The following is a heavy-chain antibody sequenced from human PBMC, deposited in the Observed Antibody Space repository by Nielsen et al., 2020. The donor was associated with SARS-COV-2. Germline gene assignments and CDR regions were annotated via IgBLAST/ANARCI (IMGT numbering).Heavy chain of an antibody. CDR1: GFTFSDSS. V-gene: IGHV3-73*01. CDR2: IRSKANIYAT. J-gene: IGHJ3*02. CDR3: ARVNPVSDSWFDALDI. D-gene: IGHD6-13*01. Sequence: GESLKISCAASGFTFSDSSMHWVRQASGKGLEWIGRIRSKANIYATAYAASVKGRFTISRDDSKNTAYLQMNSLRTEDTAVYFCARVNPVSDSWFDALDIWGQGTMVTVSS.